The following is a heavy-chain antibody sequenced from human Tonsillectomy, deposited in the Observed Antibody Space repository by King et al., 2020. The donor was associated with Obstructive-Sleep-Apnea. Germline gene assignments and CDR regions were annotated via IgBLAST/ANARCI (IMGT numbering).Heavy chain of an antibody. V-gene: IGHV4-4*02. D-gene: IGHD5-24*01. J-gene: IGHJ6*02. CDR1: GGSISSTTW. CDR2: IHHSGST. Sequence: QLQESGPGLVKPSGTLSLTCAVSGGSISSTTWWSWVRQPPGKGLRWIGEIHHSGSTNYNPSLKSRVTISVDKSKNQFSRKLNSVTAADTAVDYCARVTWRPYYYGMDVWGQGTTVTVSS. CDR3: ARVTWRPYYYGMDV.